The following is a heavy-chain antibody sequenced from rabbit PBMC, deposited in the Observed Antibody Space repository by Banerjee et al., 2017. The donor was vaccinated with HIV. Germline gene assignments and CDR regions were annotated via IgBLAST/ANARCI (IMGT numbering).Heavy chain of an antibody. CDR2: IYAGWSGST. V-gene: IGHV1S47*01. J-gene: IGHJ4*01. Sequence: QEQLVESGGGLVQPGGSLKLSCKASGFDFSSYGVSWVRQAPGKGLEWIACIYAGWSGSTYYATWVNGRFTISLDNAQNTVFLQMTSLTAADTATYFCARGTYGYAGYAPNLWGPGTLVTVS. D-gene: IGHD6-1*01. CDR3: ARGTYGYAGYAPNL. CDR1: GFDFSSYG.